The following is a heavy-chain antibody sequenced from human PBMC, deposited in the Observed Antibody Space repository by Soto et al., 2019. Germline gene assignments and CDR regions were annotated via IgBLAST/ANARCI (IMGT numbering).Heavy chain of an antibody. CDR3: ARVGYYYGSGSYRIFFDY. CDR2: IIPIFGTA. V-gene: IGHV1-69*13. J-gene: IGHJ4*02. Sequence: ASVKVSCKASGGTFSSYAISWVRQAPGQGLEWMGGIIPIFGTANYAQKFQGRVTITADESTSTAYMELSSLRSEDTAVYYCARVGYYYGSGSYRIFFDYWGQGTLVTVSS. CDR1: GGTFSSYA. D-gene: IGHD3-10*01.